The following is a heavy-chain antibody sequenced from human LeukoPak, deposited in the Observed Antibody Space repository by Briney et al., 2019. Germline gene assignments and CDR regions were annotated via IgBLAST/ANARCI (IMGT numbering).Heavy chain of an antibody. J-gene: IGHJ5*02. CDR1: GFTFDDHG. V-gene: IGHV3-20*04. CDR2: INWNGGST. Sequence: GGSLRLSCAASGFTFDDHGMSWVRQAPGKGLEWVSGINWNGGSTGYADSVKGRFTISRDNAKNSLYLQMNSLRAEDTALYYCARDGDGSGSYDNWFDPWGQGTLVTVSS. D-gene: IGHD3-10*01. CDR3: ARDGDGSGSYDNWFDP.